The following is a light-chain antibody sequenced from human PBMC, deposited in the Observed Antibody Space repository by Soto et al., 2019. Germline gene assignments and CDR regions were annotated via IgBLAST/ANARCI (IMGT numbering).Light chain of an antibody. CDR3: QQDYTRFT. CDR1: QSVSSSY. J-gene: IGKJ3*01. Sequence: PGERVTLSCRASQSVSSSYVTGHQQKPGQSPRLLIYGASPRATSIPARFSGSWSGTDFTLTISSLQPEDFAVYYCQQDYTRFTVGPGTKVDIK. V-gene: IGKV3D-7*01. CDR2: GAS.